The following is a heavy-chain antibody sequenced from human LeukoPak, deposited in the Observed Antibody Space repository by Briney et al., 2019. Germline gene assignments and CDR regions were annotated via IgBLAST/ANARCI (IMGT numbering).Heavy chain of an antibody. D-gene: IGHD2-2*01. J-gene: IGHJ4*02. CDR1: GGSISSSSYY. V-gene: IGHV4-39*01. CDR3: ARHPIDCSSTGCYQLFDY. Sequence: SETLSLTCTVSGGSISSSSYYWGWIRQPPGKGLEWIGSIYYSGSTYYNPSLKSRVTISVDTSKNQFSLKLSSVTAADTAVYYCARHPIDCSSTGCYQLFDYWGQGTLVTVSS. CDR2: IYYSGST.